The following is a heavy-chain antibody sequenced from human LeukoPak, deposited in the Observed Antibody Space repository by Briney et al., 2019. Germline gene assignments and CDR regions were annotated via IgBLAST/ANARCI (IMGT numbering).Heavy chain of an antibody. V-gene: IGHV3-30*18. D-gene: IGHD6-13*01. J-gene: IGHJ4*02. Sequence: GRSLRLSCAASGFTFSSYGMHWVRQAPGKGLEWVAVISYDGSNKYYADSVKGRFTISRDNSKNTLYLQMNSLRAEDTAVYYCAKDSSGWSSFDYWGQGTLVTVSS. CDR2: ISYDGSNK. CDR1: GFTFSSYG. CDR3: AKDSSGWSSFDY.